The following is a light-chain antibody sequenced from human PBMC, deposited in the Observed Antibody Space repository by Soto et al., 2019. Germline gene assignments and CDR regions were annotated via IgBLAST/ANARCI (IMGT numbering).Light chain of an antibody. J-gene: IGLJ7*01. CDR1: SSNIGAGYD. CDR3: QSYDSSLSGSWV. CDR2: GNS. V-gene: IGLV1-40*01. Sequence: QAVVTQPPSVSGAPGQRVTISCTGSSSNIGAGYDVHWYQQLPGTAPNLLIYGNSNRPSGVPDRFSGSKSGTSASLAITGLQAEDEADYYCQSYDSSLSGSWVFGGGTQLTVL.